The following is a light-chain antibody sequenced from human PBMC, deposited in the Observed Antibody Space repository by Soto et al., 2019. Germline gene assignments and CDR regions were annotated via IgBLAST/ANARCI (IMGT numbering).Light chain of an antibody. V-gene: IGLV1-47*02. Sequence: VLTQPPSASGTPGQRVTISCSGSSSNIETNYVYWYQHLPGAAPKLLIFTNNQRPSGVPDRFSASKSGTSASLAISGLRSEDEGDYYCAATDDSLGGPVFGGGTKVTVL. J-gene: IGLJ2*01. CDR3: AATDDSLGGPV. CDR2: TNN. CDR1: SSNIETNY.